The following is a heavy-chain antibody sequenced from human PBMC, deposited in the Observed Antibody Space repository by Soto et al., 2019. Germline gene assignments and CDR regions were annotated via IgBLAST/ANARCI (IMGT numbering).Heavy chain of an antibody. CDR2: INAGNGNT. V-gene: IGHV1-3*01. CDR3: ARDQVVRGTYYYYMDV. D-gene: IGHD3-10*01. Sequence: ASVKVSCKASGYTFTSYAMNWVRQAPGQRLEWMGWINAGNGNTKYSQKFQGRVTITRDTSASTAYMELSSLRSEDTAVYYCARDQVVRGTYYYYMDVWGKGTTVTVSS. J-gene: IGHJ6*03. CDR1: GYTFTSYA.